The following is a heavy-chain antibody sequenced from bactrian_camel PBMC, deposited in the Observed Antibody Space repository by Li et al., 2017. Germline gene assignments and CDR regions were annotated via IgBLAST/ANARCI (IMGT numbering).Heavy chain of an antibody. Sequence: EVQLVESGGGSVQAGGSLRLSCAVSGYDALYLCMGWFRQAPGKEREGVATIYPATGDTNTAPSVKGRFTISEDNDKDILFLQMNNLQPEDTAMYFCAAEPYRAGDVRRRRDVRCAPADYYPYWGQGTQVTVS. CDR3: AAEPYRAGDVRRRRDVRCAPADYYPY. CDR2: IYPATGDT. D-gene: IGHD3*01. V-gene: IGHV3S31*01. CDR1: GYDALYLC. J-gene: IGHJ4*01.